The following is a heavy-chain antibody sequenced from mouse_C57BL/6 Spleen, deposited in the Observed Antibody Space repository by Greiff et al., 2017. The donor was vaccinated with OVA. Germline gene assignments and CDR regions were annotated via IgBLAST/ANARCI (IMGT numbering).Heavy chain of an antibody. V-gene: IGHV1-55*01. Sequence: QVQLQQPGAELVKPGASVKMSCKASGYTFTSYWITWVKQRPGQGLEWIGDIYPGSGSTNYNEKFKSKATLTVDTSSSTAYMQLSSLTSEDSAVYYCARDYGSSDEYAMDYWGQGTSVTVSS. CDR2: IYPGSGST. CDR1: GYTFTSYW. CDR3: ARDYGSSDEYAMDY. D-gene: IGHD1-1*01. J-gene: IGHJ4*01.